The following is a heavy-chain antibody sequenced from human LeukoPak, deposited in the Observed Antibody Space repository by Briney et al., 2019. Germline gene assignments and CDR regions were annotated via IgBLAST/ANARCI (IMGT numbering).Heavy chain of an antibody. CDR1: GYTLTELS. Sequence: ASVRVSCKVSGYTLTELSMHWVRQAPGKGLEWMGGFDPEDGETIYAQKFQGRVTMTEDTSTDTAYMELSSLRSEDTAVYYCATAAYSSGLFDYWGQGTLVTASS. J-gene: IGHJ4*02. D-gene: IGHD6-19*01. V-gene: IGHV1-24*01. CDR3: ATAAYSSGLFDY. CDR2: FDPEDGET.